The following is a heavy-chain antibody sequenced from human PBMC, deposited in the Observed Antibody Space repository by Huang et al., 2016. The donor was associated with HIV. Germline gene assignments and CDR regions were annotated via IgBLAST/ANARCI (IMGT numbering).Heavy chain of an antibody. Sequence: EVQLVESGGGLVQPGGSLRLSCAASGLTFSSYWMSWVGQAPGKGLDCVANIKQDGSEKYYVDSVKGLFTDSRDNAKNSLYLQMNSLRAEDTAVYYCASIVGATAAFDIWGQGTMVTVSS. CDR2: IKQDGSEK. J-gene: IGHJ3*02. CDR1: GLTFSSYW. V-gene: IGHV3-7*01. D-gene: IGHD1-26*01. CDR3: ASIVGATAAFDI.